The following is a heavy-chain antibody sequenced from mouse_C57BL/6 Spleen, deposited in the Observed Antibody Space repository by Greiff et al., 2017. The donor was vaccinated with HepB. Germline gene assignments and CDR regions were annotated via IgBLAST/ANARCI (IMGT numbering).Heavy chain of an antibody. Sequence: QVQLQQSGPGLVAPSQSLSITCTVSGFSLTSYGVDWVRQSPGKGLEWLGVIWGVGSTNYNSALKSRLSISKDNSKSQVFLKMNSLQTDDTAMYYCASGGYDDRFAYWGQGTLVTVSA. CDR1: GFSLTSYG. D-gene: IGHD2-2*01. CDR3: ASGGYDDRFAY. CDR2: IWGVGST. V-gene: IGHV2-6*01. J-gene: IGHJ3*01.